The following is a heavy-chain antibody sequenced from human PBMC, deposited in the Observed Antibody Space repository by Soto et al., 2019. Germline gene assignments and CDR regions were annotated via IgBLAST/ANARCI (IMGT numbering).Heavy chain of an antibody. CDR2: IYYSGST. J-gene: IGHJ5*02. V-gene: IGHV4-59*08. CDR1: GASISSYY. Sequence: SETLSLTCTVSGASISSYYWSWIRQPPGKGLEWIGYIYYSGSTNYNPSLKSRVTISVDTSKNQFSLKLSSVTAADTAVYYCARLKNDSGGIWFDPWGQGTLVTVSS. D-gene: IGHD1-26*01. CDR3: ARLKNDSGGIWFDP.